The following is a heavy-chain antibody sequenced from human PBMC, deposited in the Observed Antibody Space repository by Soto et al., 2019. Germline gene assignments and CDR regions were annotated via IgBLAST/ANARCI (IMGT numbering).Heavy chain of an antibody. J-gene: IGHJ4*02. CDR3: ARHRYSGYDFVY. CDR1: GGSFSGYY. D-gene: IGHD5-12*01. CDR2: TSHSGST. V-gene: IGHV4-34*01. Sequence: SETLSLTCAVYGGSFSGYYWSWIRQPPGKGLEWIRETSHSGSTSYNPSLKSRVTISVDTSKSQFSLKVSSVTAADTAVYYCARHRYSGYDFVYWGQGTLVTVSS.